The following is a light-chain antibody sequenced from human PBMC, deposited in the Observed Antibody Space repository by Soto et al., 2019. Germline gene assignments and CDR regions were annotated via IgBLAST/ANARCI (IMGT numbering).Light chain of an antibody. CDR2: GTS. J-gene: IGKJ1*01. V-gene: IGKV3-20*01. CDR3: QQFGSSSWT. Sequence: EIVLTQSPGTLSLSPGERATLSCRASQSFISRYLAWYQQKPGQAPRLLIYGTSSRATGIPDRFSGSGSGTDFTLTINRLEPEDFAVYYCQQFGSSSWTFGQGTKVDIK. CDR1: QSFISRY.